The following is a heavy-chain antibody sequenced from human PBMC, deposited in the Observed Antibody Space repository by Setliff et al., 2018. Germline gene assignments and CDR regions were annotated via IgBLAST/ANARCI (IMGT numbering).Heavy chain of an antibody. CDR3: VREGVDRRSSTDYRYYMDV. D-gene: IGHD6-6*01. J-gene: IGHJ6*03. Sequence: SVKVSCKASGATCSSYGISWVRQAPGQGLEWMGGTIPMFGTTEYAQKFQGRLTIITDESTNTAFMQLSSLRSYDTAVYYCVREGVDRRSSTDYRYYMDVWGKGTTVTVSS. CDR1: GATCSSYG. V-gene: IGHV1-69*05. CDR2: TIPMFGTT.